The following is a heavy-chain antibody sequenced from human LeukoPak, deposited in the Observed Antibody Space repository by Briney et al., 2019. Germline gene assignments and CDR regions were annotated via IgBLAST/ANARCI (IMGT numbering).Heavy chain of an antibody. D-gene: IGHD6-13*01. J-gene: IGHJ6*03. Sequence: GGSLRLSCAASGFTFSSYSMNWVRQAPGKGLEWVSSISSSSSYIYYADSVKGRFTISRDNAKNSLYLQMNSLRAEDTAVYYCARDPYYSSLAYYYYYMDVWGKGTTVTVSS. CDR2: ISSSSSYI. CDR3: ARDPYYSSLAYYYYYMDV. V-gene: IGHV3-21*01. CDR1: GFTFSSYS.